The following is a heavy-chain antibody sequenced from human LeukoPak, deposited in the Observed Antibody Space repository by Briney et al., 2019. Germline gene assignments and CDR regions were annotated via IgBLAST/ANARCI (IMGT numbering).Heavy chain of an antibody. Sequence: ASVKVSCKASGCTFTGYYIHWVRQAPGQGLEWMGRINPNSGDTNCAQKFQGGVTITADESTSTAYMELSSLRSEDTAVYYCARELELAPDYWGQGTLVTVSS. CDR3: ARELELAPDY. V-gene: IGHV1-2*06. J-gene: IGHJ4*02. CDR1: GCTFTGYY. CDR2: INPNSGDT. D-gene: IGHD1-7*01.